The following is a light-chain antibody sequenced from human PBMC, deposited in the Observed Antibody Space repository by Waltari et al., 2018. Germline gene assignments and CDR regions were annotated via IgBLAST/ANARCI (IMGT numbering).Light chain of an antibody. CDR3: QQSYSAPFT. J-gene: IGKJ5*01. CDR2: DAS. V-gene: IGKV1-39*01. Sequence: DIQMTQSPSSLSTSVGDRVTITCRASRGIEAYLNWYQQQPGKAPKLLIYDASTLQRGVPTRFSGGGIGTDFTLTISDLQPDDFATYFCQQSYSAPFTFGRGTRLE. CDR1: RGIEAY.